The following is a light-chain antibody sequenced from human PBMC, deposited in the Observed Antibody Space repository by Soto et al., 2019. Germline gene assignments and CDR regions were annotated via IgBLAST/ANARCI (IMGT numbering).Light chain of an antibody. Sequence: DIQMTQSPSSLSASVGDRVTITCQASQDIRNYLNWYQQKPGKAPKILIYGASNLETGVPSRFSGSGSGTDFTFTISSLQPEDIGTHYCQHHDNLPEFTIGPGTKVHIK. CDR2: GAS. V-gene: IGKV1-33*01. CDR1: QDIRNY. CDR3: QHHDNLPEFT. J-gene: IGKJ3*01.